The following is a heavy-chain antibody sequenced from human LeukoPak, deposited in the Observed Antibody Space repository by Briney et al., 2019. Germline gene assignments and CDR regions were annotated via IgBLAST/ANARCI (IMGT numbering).Heavy chain of an antibody. Sequence: SETLSLTCAVYGGSFSGYYWSWIRQPPGKGLEWIGYIYYSGSTNYNPSLKSRVTISVDTSKNQFSLKLSSVTAADTAVYYCARGAIDILTGYAFDYWGQGTLVTVSS. CDR1: GGSFSGYY. V-gene: IGHV4-59*08. J-gene: IGHJ4*02. D-gene: IGHD3-9*01. CDR3: ARGAIDILTGYAFDY. CDR2: IYYSGST.